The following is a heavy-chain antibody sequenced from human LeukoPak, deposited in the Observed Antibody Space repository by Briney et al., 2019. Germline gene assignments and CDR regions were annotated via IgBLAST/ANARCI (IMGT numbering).Heavy chain of an antibody. J-gene: IGHJ3*02. CDR1: GFTFSRHS. Sequence: PGGSLTLSCAASGFTFSRHSMNWVRQAPGKGLEWVSFISSSTSYISYADSVKGRFTISRDNAKSSLWLQMNSLRAEDTAVYYCARATNGRFDIWGQGTMVTVSS. V-gene: IGHV3-21*06. D-gene: IGHD2-8*01. CDR3: ARATNGRFDI. CDR2: ISSSTSYI.